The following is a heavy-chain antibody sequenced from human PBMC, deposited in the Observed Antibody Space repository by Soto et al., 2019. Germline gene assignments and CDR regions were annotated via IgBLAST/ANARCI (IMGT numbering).Heavy chain of an antibody. V-gene: IGHV3-74*01. CDR1: GFTFDYYW. CDR2: INTDGSRT. J-gene: IGHJ5*02. D-gene: IGHD1-26*01. CDR3: ARVATGSYNWFDP. Sequence: GGSLRLSCAASGFTFDYYWMHWVRQAPGKGLVWVSRINTDGSRTNYADTVKGRFTIYRDNAKNTLYLQMNSLRAEDTAVYYCARVATGSYNWFDPWGQGTQVTVSS.